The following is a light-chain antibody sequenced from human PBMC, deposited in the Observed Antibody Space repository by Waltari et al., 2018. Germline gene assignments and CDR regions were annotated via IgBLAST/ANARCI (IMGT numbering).Light chain of an antibody. Sequence: DIVMTQTPLSLSVTPGQPASIPCKSSQSLLNYDGKTYLCWFLQKPGQTPHLLVYDATNRFPGVPERFSGSGSGTDFTLRISRVEPEDVGVYYCLQTIALPHTFGPGTTVEI. CDR3: LQTIALPHT. CDR2: DAT. J-gene: IGKJ3*01. CDR1: QSLLNYDGKTY. V-gene: IGKV2D-29*01.